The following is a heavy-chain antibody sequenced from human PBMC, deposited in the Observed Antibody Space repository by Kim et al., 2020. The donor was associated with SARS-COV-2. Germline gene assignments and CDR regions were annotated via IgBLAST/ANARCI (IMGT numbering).Heavy chain of an antibody. J-gene: IGHJ4*02. CDR2: IYYSGST. CDR3: ARIEWVVAHPGSFDY. V-gene: IGHV4-31*03. Sequence: SETLSLTCTVSGGSISSGGYYWSWIRQHPGKGLEWIGYIYYSGSTYYNPSLKSRVTISVDTSKNQFSLKLSSVTAAATAVYYCARIEWVVAHPGSFDYWGQGTLVTVSS. D-gene: IGHD3-10*01. CDR1: GGSISSGGYY.